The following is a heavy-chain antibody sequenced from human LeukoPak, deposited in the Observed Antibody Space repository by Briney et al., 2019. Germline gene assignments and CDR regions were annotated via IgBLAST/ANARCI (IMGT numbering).Heavy chain of an antibody. V-gene: IGHV4-59*08. CDR3: ARAPTYYYGSGSYLDY. Sequence: SETLSLTCTVSGGSISSYYWSWIRQPPGKGLEWIGYIYYSGSTNYNPSLKSRVTISVDTSKNQFSLKLSSVTAADTAVYYCARAPTYYYGSGSYLDYWGQGTLVTVSS. J-gene: IGHJ4*02. D-gene: IGHD3-10*01. CDR1: GGSISSYY. CDR2: IYYSGST.